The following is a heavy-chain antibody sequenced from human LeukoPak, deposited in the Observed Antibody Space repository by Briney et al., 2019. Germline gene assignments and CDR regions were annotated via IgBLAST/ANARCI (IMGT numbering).Heavy chain of an antibody. V-gene: IGHV1-18*01. J-gene: IGHJ4*02. CDR2: ISAYNGNT. CDR1: GYSFNDKY. Sequence: GASVKVSCKASGYSFNDKYLHWVRQAPGQGLEWMGWISAYNGNTNYAQKLQGRVTMTTDTSTSTAYMELRSLRSDDTAVYYCARGSSAAEQVDFDYWGQGTLVTVSS. CDR3: ARGSSAAEQVDFDY. D-gene: IGHD6-13*01.